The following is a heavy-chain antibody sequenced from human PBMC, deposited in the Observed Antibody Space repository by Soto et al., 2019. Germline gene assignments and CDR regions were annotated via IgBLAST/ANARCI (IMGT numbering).Heavy chain of an antibody. CDR1: GGSISSGGYS. CDR3: ARARLIYGDFTENWFDP. J-gene: IGHJ5*02. V-gene: IGHV4-30-2*01. D-gene: IGHD4-17*01. CDR2: IYHSGST. Sequence: NPSETLSLTCAVSGGSISSGGYSWSWIRQPPGKGLEWIGYIYHSGSTYYNPSLKSRVTISVDRSKNQFSLKLSSVTAADTAVYYCARARLIYGDFTENWFDPWGQGTLVTAPQ.